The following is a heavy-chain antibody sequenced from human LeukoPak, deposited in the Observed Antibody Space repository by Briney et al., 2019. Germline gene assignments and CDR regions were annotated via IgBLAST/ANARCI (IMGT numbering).Heavy chain of an antibody. V-gene: IGHV1-2*02. D-gene: IGHD3-10*01. CDR1: GYTFTGYY. CDR2: INPNSGGT. Sequence: ASVKVSCKASGYTFTGYYMHWVRQAPGQGLEWMGWINPNSGGTNYAQKFQGRVTMTRDTSISTAYMELSRLRSDDTAVYYCAGEGRGITMVRGVEFDYWGQGTLVTVSS. CDR3: AGEGRGITMVRGVEFDY. J-gene: IGHJ4*02.